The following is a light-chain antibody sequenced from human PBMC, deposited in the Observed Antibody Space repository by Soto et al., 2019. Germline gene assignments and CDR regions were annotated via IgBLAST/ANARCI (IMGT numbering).Light chain of an antibody. J-gene: IGKJ3*01. CDR1: QSVSSN. CDR2: GAS. CDR3: QQYNNWTGT. Sequence: EIVMTQSPATLSVSPGDRATLSCRASQSVSSNLAWYQQKPGQAPRLLIYGASTRATGIPARFSGIGSGTEFTLTISSLQSEDFAVYYCQQYNNWTGTFGPGTKVDIK. V-gene: IGKV3-15*01.